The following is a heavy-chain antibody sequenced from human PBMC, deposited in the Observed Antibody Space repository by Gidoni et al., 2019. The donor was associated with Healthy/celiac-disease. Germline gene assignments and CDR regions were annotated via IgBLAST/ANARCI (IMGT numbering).Heavy chain of an antibody. Sequence: QVQLVQSGAAVKKPGSSVQVSCKASGGTFSTYAISWVRQAPGQGLEWMGGIIPILGTANYAQKFQGRVTITADESTSTAYMELSSLRSEDTAVYYCASPSPYSSSWYDDAFDIWGQGTMVTVSS. J-gene: IGHJ3*02. CDR2: IIPILGTA. CDR1: GGTFSTYA. CDR3: ASPSPYSSSWYDDAFDI. D-gene: IGHD6-13*01. V-gene: IGHV1-69*01.